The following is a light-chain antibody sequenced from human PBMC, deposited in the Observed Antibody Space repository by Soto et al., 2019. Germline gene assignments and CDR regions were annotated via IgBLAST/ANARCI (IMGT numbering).Light chain of an antibody. CDR3: QQYSTSPIT. Sequence: ETVLTQSPGTLSLSPGERATLSCRASQSSSSYLTWYQQRPGQAPRLLIYAASRRATGIPDRFSGSGSGTDFTLTISRLEPEDCAVYYCQQYSTSPITFGQGTRLEIK. CDR2: AAS. V-gene: IGKV3-20*01. CDR1: QSSSSY. J-gene: IGKJ5*01.